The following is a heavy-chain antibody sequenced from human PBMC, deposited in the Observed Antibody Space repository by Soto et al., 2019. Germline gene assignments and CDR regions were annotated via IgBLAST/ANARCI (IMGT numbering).Heavy chain of an antibody. D-gene: IGHD3-16*01. Sequence: PSETLSLTCTVSGGPISSSTFYWSWIRQPPGKGLEWIGEINHSGSTNYNPSLKSRVTISVDTSKNQFSLKPSSVTAADTAVYYCARIWYYYYYGMDVWGQGTTVTVSS. V-gene: IGHV4-39*07. CDR1: GGPISSSTFY. CDR3: ARIWYYYYYGMDV. CDR2: INHSGST. J-gene: IGHJ6*02.